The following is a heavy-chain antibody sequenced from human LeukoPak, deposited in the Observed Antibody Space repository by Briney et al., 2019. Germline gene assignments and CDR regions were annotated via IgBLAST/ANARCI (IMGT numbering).Heavy chain of an antibody. CDR2: IYYSGST. CDR1: GGSISSYY. J-gene: IGHJ3*02. D-gene: IGHD3-16*01. V-gene: IGHV4-59*01. Sequence: SETLSLTCTVSGGSISSYYWSWTRQPPGKGLEWIGYIYYSGSTNYNPSLKSRVTISVDTSKNQFSLKLSSVTAADTAVYYCARSSTFLHAFDIWGQGTMVTVSS. CDR3: ARSSTFLHAFDI.